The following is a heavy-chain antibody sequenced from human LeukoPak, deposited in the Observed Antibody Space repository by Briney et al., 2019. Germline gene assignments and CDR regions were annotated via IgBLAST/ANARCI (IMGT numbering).Heavy chain of an antibody. V-gene: IGHV4-59*01. Sequence: SETLSLTSTVSGGSISSYYWSWNRQLPGKGLEWVGYIYHSGTTNYNPSLKSRVTISVEKSKSQFSLKLSSVTAADTAIYYCARNIVGPRQVDYWGQGTLVTVSS. CDR1: GGSISSYY. CDR3: ARNIVGPRQVDY. CDR2: IYHSGTT. D-gene: IGHD1-26*01. J-gene: IGHJ4*02.